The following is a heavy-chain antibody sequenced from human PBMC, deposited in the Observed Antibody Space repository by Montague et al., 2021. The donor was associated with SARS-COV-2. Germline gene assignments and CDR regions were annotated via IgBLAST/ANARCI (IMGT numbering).Heavy chain of an antibody. J-gene: IGHJ6*02. CDR1: DGSISSSNW. CDR3: ARGGTYHYGMDV. D-gene: IGHD3-16*01. CDR2: IYYTGNT. V-gene: IGHV4-4*02. Sequence: SETLSLTCAVSDGSISSSNWWNWVRPPPGKGLGWVEEIYYTGNTNYNSPLNSRVTIFATKSKNPSTLQLGTVTAADTAVYYCARGGTYHYGMDVWGRGTTVAVSS.